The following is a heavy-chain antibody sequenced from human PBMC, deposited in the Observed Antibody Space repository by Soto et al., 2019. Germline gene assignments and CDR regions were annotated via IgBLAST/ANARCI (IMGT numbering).Heavy chain of an antibody. J-gene: IGHJ4*02. CDR2: IFPGGST. D-gene: IGHD3-10*01. Sequence: EAPLLESGGQLVQPGGSLRLSCAASGFTFSTYTMNWVSQAPGKGLEWVAGIFPGGSTYYAKSMKGRITISRDHSQSGVFLQRSSLRDETTVEYCWATDRQDDGVWTFDLWGQGTLVTVSS. CDR1: GFTFSTYT. V-gene: IGHV3-23*01. CDR3: ATDRQDDGVWTFDL.